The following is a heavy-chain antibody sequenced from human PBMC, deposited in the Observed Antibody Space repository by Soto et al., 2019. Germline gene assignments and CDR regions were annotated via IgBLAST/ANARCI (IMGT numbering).Heavy chain of an antibody. D-gene: IGHD6-19*01. J-gene: IGHJ4*02. CDR2: ISGSGGST. CDR3: AKVPSSGYAYYFDY. Sequence: GGSLRLSCAASGFTFSSYAMSWVRQAPGEGLEWVSAISGSGGSTYYADSVKGRFTISRDNSKNTLYLQMNSLRAEDTAVYYCAKVPSSGYAYYFDYWGQGTLVTVSS. CDR1: GFTFSSYA. V-gene: IGHV3-23*01.